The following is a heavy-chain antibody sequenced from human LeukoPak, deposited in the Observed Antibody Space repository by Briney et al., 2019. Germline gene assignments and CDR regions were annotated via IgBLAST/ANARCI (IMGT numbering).Heavy chain of an antibody. V-gene: IGHV3-74*01. J-gene: IGHJ4*02. CDR1: GFTFSSYW. D-gene: IGHD3-3*01. CDR2: INSDGSST. CDR3: AKDSITIFGVVLFDY. Sequence: GGSLRLSCAASGFTFSSYWMHWVRQAPGKGLVWVSRINSDGSSTSYADSVKGRFTISRDNAKNTLYLQMNSLRAEDTAVYYCAKDSITIFGVVLFDYWGQGTLVTVSS.